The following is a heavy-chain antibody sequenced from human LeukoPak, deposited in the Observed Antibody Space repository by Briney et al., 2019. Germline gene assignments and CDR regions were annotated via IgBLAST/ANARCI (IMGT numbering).Heavy chain of an antibody. CDR2: ISSAGHT. J-gene: IGHJ4*02. V-gene: IGHV4-39*01. D-gene: IGHD2-15*01. CDR1: DNSISGSSCY. CDR3: ASVRGVVVVTSTTYIFDF. Sequence: SETLSLTCTVSDNSISGSSCYWGWIRQSPGTGLEWIGSISSAGHTYYNPSLYSRVTISVDTSKNQFSLNLQSVTAADTAAYYCASVRGVVVVTSTTYIFDFWGQGTLVTVTS.